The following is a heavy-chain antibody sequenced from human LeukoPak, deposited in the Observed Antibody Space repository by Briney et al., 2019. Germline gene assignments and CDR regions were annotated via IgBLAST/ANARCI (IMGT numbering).Heavy chain of an antibody. CDR2: IYSGGST. Sequence: GGSLRLSCAASGFTVSSNYMSWVRQAPGKVLEWVSVIYSGGSTYYADSVKGRFTISRDNSKNTLYLQMNSLRAEDTAVYYCARDSGDDFWSGYYGYWGQGTLVTVSS. CDR1: GFTVSSNY. J-gene: IGHJ4*02. D-gene: IGHD3-3*01. V-gene: IGHV3-53*01. CDR3: ARDSGDDFWSGYYGY.